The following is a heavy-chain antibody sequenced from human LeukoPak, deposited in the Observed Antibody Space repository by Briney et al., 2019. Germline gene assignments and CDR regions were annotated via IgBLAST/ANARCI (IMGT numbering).Heavy chain of an antibody. V-gene: IGHV3-21*01. CDR1: GFTFSTCT. D-gene: IGHD5-24*01. CDR3: AREKEMATGNFHY. Sequence: GGSLRLSCAASGFTFSTCTMNWVRRAPGKGLEWVSSISSSSSYIYYADSVKGRFTISRDNAKNSLYLQMNSLRAEDTAVYYCAREKEMATGNFHYWGQGTLVNVSS. J-gene: IGHJ4*02. CDR2: ISSSSSYI.